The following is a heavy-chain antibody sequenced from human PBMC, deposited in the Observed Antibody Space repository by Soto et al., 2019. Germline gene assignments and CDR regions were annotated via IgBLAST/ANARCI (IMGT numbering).Heavy chain of an antibody. J-gene: IGHJ6*02. CDR2: ISAYNGNT. Sequence: ASVKVSCKASGYTFTSYGISWVRQAPGQGLEWMGWISAYNGNTNYAQKLQGRVTMTTDTSTSTAYMELRSLRSDDTAVYYCARVGGGQYCSGGSCYSKPPFYGMDVWGQGTAVTV. D-gene: IGHD2-15*01. CDR1: GYTFTSYG. V-gene: IGHV1-18*01. CDR3: ARVGGGQYCSGGSCYSKPPFYGMDV.